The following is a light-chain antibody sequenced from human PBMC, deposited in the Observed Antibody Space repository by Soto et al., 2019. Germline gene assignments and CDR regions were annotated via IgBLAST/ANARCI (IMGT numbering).Light chain of an antibody. CDR3: AAWDDSLSGRV. CDR2: RNN. V-gene: IGLV1-47*01. Sequence: QSVRTQPPSASGTPGQRVIISCSGSSSHIGSNYVYWYQQLPGTAPKLLIYRNNQRPSGVPDRFSGSKSGTSASLAISGLRSEDEADYYCAAWDDSLSGRVFGTGTKVTVL. J-gene: IGLJ1*01. CDR1: SSHIGSNY.